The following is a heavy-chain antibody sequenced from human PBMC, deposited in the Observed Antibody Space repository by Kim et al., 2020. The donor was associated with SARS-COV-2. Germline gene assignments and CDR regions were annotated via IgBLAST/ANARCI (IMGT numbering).Heavy chain of an antibody. D-gene: IGHD6-13*01. J-gene: IGHJ4*02. V-gene: IGHV6-1*01. CDR2: TYYRSKWYN. CDR3: ARDNSGSSSWVPPPTKYYFDY. Sequence: QTLSLTCAISGDSVSSNSAAWNWIRQSPSRGLEWLGRTYYRSKWYNDYAVSVKSRITINPDTSKNQFSLQLNSVTPEDTAVYYCARDNSGSSSWVPPPTKYYFDYWGQGTLVTVSS. CDR1: GDSVSSNSAA.